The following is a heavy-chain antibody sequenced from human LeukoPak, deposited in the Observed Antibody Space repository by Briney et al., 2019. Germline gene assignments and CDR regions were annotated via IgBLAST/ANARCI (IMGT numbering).Heavy chain of an antibody. Sequence: SVKVSCKASGFTFTSSAMQWVRQARGQRLEWIGWIVVGSGNTNYAQKFQEGVTITRDMSTSTAYMELSSLRSEDTAVYYCAAPDPRRDGYNWVDAFDIWGQGTMVTVSS. D-gene: IGHD5-24*01. CDR3: AAPDPRRDGYNWVDAFDI. V-gene: IGHV1-58*02. CDR1: GFTFTSSA. J-gene: IGHJ3*02. CDR2: IVVGSGNT.